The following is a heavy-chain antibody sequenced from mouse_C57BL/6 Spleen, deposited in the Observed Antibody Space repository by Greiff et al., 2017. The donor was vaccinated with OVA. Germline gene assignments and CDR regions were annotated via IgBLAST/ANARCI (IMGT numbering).Heavy chain of an antibody. CDR2: INPNNGGT. CDR1: GYTFTDYY. CDR3: AREGSTVVGDFDY. J-gene: IGHJ2*01. D-gene: IGHD1-1*01. V-gene: IGHV1-26*01. Sequence: EVQLQQSGPELVKPGASVKISCKASGYTFTDYYMNWVKQSHGKSLEWIGDINPNNGGTSYNQKFKGKATLTVDKSSSTAYMELRSLTSEDSAVYYCAREGSTVVGDFDYWGQGTTLTVSS.